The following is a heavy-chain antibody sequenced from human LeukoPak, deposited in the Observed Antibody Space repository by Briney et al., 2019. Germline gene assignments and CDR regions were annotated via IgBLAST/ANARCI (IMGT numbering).Heavy chain of an antibody. CDR3: AELGITMIGGV. V-gene: IGHV3-74*01. D-gene: IGHD3-10*02. J-gene: IGHJ6*04. Sequence: GGALRLSCAASGFTFGSFWMHWVRQVPGEGLVWVSRISNDGSTTSYADSVKGRFTISRDNAKNSLYLQMNSLRAEDTAVYYCAELGITMIGGVWGKGTTVTISS. CDR2: ISNDGSTT. CDR1: GFTFGSFW.